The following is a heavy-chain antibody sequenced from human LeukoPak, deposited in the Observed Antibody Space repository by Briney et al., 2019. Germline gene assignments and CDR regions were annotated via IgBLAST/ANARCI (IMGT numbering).Heavy chain of an antibody. Sequence: GGSLRLSCAASGFTFSNYSMNWVGQAPGKGVEGVAGISDSGGTTDYGDSVKGRFAISRDNSKKTLYLQMNSLSAADTAVYYCAKARSGSSSSCYIYWGQPALLTVSS. CDR3: AKARSGSSSSCYIY. V-gene: IGHV3-23*01. CDR1: GFTFSNYS. J-gene: IGHJ4*02. CDR2: ISDSGGTT. D-gene: IGHD2-2*02.